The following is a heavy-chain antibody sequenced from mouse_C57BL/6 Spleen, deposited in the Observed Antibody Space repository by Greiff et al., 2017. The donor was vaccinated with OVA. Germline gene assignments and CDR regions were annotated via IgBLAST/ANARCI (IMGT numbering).Heavy chain of an antibody. CDR3: AREDYYGSSWFAY. CDR1: GFTFSDYY. V-gene: IGHV5-16*01. D-gene: IGHD1-1*01. CDR2: INYDGSST. Sequence: EVQLVESEGGLVQPGSSMKLSCTASGFTFSDYYMAWVRQVPEKGLEWVANINYDGSSTYYLDSLKSRFILSRDNAKNMLYLQMSSLQSEDTATYCGAREDYYGSSWFAYWGQGTLVTVSA. J-gene: IGHJ3*01.